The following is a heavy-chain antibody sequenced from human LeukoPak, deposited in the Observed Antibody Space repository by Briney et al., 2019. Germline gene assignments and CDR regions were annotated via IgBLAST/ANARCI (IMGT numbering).Heavy chain of an antibody. CDR1: GGSISSYY. V-gene: IGHV4-4*07. CDR3: ARALGYSGYDSRGAFDI. CDR2: IYTSGST. J-gene: IGHJ3*02. D-gene: IGHD5-12*01. Sequence: KSSETLSLTCTVSGGSISSYYWSWIRQPAGKGLEWIGRIYTSGSTNYNPSLKSRVTMSVDTSKNQFSLKLSSVTAADTAVYYCARALGYSGYDSRGAFDIWGQGTMVTVSS.